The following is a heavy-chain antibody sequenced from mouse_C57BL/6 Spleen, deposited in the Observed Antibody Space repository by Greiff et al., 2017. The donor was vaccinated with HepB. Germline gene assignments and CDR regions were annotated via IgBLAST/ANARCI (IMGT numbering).Heavy chain of an antibody. V-gene: IGHV10-1*01. CDR1: GFSFNTYA. Sequence: EVKVVESGGGLVQPKGSLKLPCAASGFSFNTYAMNWVRQAPGKGLEWVARIRSKSNNYATYYADSVKDRFTISRDDSESMLYLQMNNLKTEDTAMYYCVRHEDYDCDGDYYAMDYWGQGTSVTISS. J-gene: IGHJ4*01. CDR2: IRSKSNNYAT. D-gene: IGHD2-4*01. CDR3: VRHEDYDCDGDYYAMDY.